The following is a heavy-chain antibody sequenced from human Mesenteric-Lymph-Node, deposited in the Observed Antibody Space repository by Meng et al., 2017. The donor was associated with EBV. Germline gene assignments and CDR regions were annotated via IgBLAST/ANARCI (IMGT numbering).Heavy chain of an antibody. V-gene: IGHV4-39*01. CDR3: ARQYGSSFDY. D-gene: IGHD3-10*01. CDR2: IYYSGTT. Sequence: QRQPQESGPGLVRPSGTLSLICTVSSASISSTSYHWGWIRQPPGKGLEWIWSIYYSGTTYFNPSLESRVSISVDTSKKQFSLRLTSVTAADTAVYYCARQYGSSFDYWGQGTLVTVSS. J-gene: IGHJ4*02. CDR1: SASISSTSYH.